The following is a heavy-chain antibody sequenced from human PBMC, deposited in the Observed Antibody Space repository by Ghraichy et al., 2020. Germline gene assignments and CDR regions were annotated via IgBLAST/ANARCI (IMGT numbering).Heavy chain of an antibody. J-gene: IGHJ2*01. Sequence: GGSLRLSCAASGFTFSSYAISWVRQAPGRGLEWVSGISAGGGSTYYADSVKGRFTISRDNSENTLYLRMTSLRAEDTAVYYCAKALWYFDLWGRGTLVTVSS. CDR3: AKALWYFDL. V-gene: IGHV3-23*01. CDR2: ISAGGGST. CDR1: GFTFSSYA.